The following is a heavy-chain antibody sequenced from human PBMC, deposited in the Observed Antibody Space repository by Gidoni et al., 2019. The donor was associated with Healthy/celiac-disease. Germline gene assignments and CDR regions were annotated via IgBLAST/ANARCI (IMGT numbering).Heavy chain of an antibody. Sequence: QVQLVESGGGVVQPGRSLRLSCAASGFPLSSYGMHWVRQDPGKGLEWVAVIWYDGSNKYYADSVKGRFTISRDNSKNTLYLQMNSLRAEDTAVYYCARIYSSSDYWGQGTLVTVSS. D-gene: IGHD6-13*01. CDR1: GFPLSSYG. V-gene: IGHV3-33*01. CDR2: IWYDGSNK. J-gene: IGHJ4*02. CDR3: ARIYSSSDY.